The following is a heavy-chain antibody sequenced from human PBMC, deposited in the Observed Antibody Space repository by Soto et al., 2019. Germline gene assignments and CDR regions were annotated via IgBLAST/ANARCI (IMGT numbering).Heavy chain of an antibody. J-gene: IGHJ6*02. D-gene: IGHD4-4*01. CDR3: ARSSMTTVNFLYYYGMDV. CDR2: IIPIFGTA. Sequence: SVKVSCKASGGTFSSYAISWVRQAPGQGLEWMGGIIPIFGTANYAQKFQGRVTITADESTSTAYMELSSLRSEDTAVYYCARSSMTTVNFLYYYGMDVWGQGTTVTVSS. CDR1: GGTFSSYA. V-gene: IGHV1-69*13.